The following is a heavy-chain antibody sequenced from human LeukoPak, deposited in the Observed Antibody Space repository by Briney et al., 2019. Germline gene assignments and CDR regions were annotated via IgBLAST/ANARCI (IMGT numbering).Heavy chain of an antibody. V-gene: IGHV1-2*02. J-gene: IGHJ6*03. CDR3: ARGSSWSYYYYYYYMDV. Sequence: PLASVKVSCKASGYTFTRYYMHWVRQAPGQGLEWMGWINPNSGGTNYAQRFQGRVTMTRDTSISTAYMDLSRLRPEDTAVYYCARGSSWSYYYYYYYMDVWGKGTTVTVSS. D-gene: IGHD6-13*01. CDR2: INPNSGGT. CDR1: GYTFTRYY.